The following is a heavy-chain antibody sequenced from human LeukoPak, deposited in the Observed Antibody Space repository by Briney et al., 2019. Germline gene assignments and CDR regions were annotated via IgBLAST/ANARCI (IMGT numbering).Heavy chain of an antibody. V-gene: IGHV3-7*01. D-gene: IGHD3-16*01. Sequence: GGSLRLSCAASGFIFGKFWMSWVRQAPGKGLEWVASIKEDGSEEYYVDSVKGRFTISRDNDKNSVSLQMTSLRGDDTAVYYCARGGAYFDYWGQGTLVTVSS. CDR2: IKEDGSEE. CDR3: ARGGAYFDY. J-gene: IGHJ4*02. CDR1: GFIFGKFW.